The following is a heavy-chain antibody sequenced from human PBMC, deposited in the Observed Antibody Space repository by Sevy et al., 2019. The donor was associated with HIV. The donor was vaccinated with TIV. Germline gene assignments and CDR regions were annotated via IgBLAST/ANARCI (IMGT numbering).Heavy chain of an antibody. D-gene: IGHD6-19*01. CDR2: IYWDDDK. CDR3: VHRRQGYSSGWYVDY. Sequence: SGPTLVKPTQTLTLTCTFSGFSLSTSGVGVGWIRQPPGKALEWLTLIYWDDDKRYSPSLKSRLTITKDTSKNQVVLTMTNMDPVDTATYYCVHRRQGYSSGWYVDYWGQGTLVTVSS. CDR1: GFSLSTSGVG. V-gene: IGHV2-5*02. J-gene: IGHJ4*02.